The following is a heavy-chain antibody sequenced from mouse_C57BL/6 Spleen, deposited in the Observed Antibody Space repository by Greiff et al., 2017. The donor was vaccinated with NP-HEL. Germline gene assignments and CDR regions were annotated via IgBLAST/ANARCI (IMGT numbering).Heavy chain of an antibody. Sequence: EVQLQQSGPELVKPGASVKISCKASGYTFTDYYMNWVKQSHGKSLEWIGDINPNNGGTSYNQKFKGKATLTVDKSSSTAYMELRSLTSEDSAVYYCARRYDRYFDVWGTGTTVTVSS. CDR2: INPNNGGT. CDR3: ARRYDRYFDV. V-gene: IGHV1-26*01. J-gene: IGHJ1*03. CDR1: GYTFTDYY. D-gene: IGHD2-12*01.